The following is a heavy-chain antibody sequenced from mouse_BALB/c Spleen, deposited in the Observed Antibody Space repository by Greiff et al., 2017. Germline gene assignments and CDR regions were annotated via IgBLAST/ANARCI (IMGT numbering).Heavy chain of an antibody. CDR2: ISDGGSYT. D-gene: IGHD2-10*02. V-gene: IGHV5-4*02. CDR1: GFTFSDYY. Sequence: EVQLVESGGGLVKPGGSLKLSCAASGFTFSDYYMYWVRQTPEKRLEWVATISDGGSYTYYPDSVKGRFTISRDNAKNNLYLQMSSLKSEDTAMYYCAREKYGNLYAMDYWGQGTSVTVSS. CDR3: AREKYGNLYAMDY. J-gene: IGHJ4*01.